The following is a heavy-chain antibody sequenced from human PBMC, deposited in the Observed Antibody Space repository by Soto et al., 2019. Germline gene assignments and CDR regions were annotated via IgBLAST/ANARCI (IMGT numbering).Heavy chain of an antibody. J-gene: IGHJ5*02. D-gene: IGHD5-18*01. Sequence: LSLTCAVSGGSISSGGYSWSWIRQPPGKGLEWIGYIYHSGSTYYNPSLKSRVTISVDRSKDQFSLKLSSVTAADTAVYYCASERGYRSNWFDPWGQGTLVTVSS. CDR3: ASERGYRSNWFDP. CDR2: IYHSGST. V-gene: IGHV4-30-2*01. CDR1: GGSISSGGYS.